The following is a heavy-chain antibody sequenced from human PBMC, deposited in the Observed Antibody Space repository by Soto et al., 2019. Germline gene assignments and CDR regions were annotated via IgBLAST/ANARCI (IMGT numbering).Heavy chain of an antibody. CDR2: ISGSGGST. CDR1: GFTFSSYA. J-gene: IGHJ6*03. V-gene: IGHV3-23*01. Sequence: GGSLRLSCAASGFTFSSYAMSWVRQAPGKGLEWVSAISGSGGSTYYADSVKGRLTISRDNSKNTLYLQMNSLRAEDTAVYYCANAARGIYYYYYYMDVWGKGTTVTVSS. D-gene: IGHD6-6*01. CDR3: ANAARGIYYYYYYMDV.